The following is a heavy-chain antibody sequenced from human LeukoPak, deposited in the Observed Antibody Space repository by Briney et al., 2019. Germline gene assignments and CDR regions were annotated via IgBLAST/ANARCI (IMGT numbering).Heavy chain of an antibody. V-gene: IGHV4-61*08. CDR3: ARTDYLSPLYY. Sequence: SETLSLTCTVSGGSVSSGGYYWSWIRQPPGKGLGYIGYISYSGSTKYNPSLKSRVTISVDTSKNQFSLKLRSVTAADTAVYYCARTDYLSPLYYWGQGTLVTVSS. CDR1: GGSVSSGGYY. J-gene: IGHJ4*02. D-gene: IGHD4/OR15-4a*01. CDR2: ISYSGST.